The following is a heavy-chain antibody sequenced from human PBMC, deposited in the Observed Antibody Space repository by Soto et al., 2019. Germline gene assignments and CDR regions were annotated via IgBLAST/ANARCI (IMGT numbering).Heavy chain of an antibody. CDR3: AREYSGSYYQGPFDY. V-gene: IGHV1-18*01. CDR2: ISAYNGNT. Sequence: GASVKVSCKASGYTFTSYGISWVRQAPGQGLEWMGWISAYNGNTNYAQKLQGRVTMTTDTSTSTAYMELRSLRSDDTAVYYCAREYSGSYYQGPFDYWGQGTLVTVSS. CDR1: GYTFTSYG. J-gene: IGHJ4*02. D-gene: IGHD1-26*01.